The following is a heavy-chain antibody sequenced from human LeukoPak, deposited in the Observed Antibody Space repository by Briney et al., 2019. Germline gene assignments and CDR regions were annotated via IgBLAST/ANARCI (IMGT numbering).Heavy chain of an antibody. Sequence: SCKASGGTFSSYAMTWVRQAPGEGLDWVSTISDSGGRTYYADSVKGRFTISRDNSKNTLYLQMSSLRAEDTAVYYCAKRLSSSSTWYYFDYWGQGTLVTVSS. D-gene: IGHD6-13*01. CDR1: GGTFSSYA. J-gene: IGHJ4*02. CDR3: AKRLSSSSTWYYFDY. V-gene: IGHV3-23*01. CDR2: ISDSGGRT.